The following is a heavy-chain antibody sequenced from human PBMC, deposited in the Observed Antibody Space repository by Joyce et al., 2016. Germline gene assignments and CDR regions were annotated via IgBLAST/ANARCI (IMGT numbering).Heavy chain of an antibody. CDR3: ARTIPGEALDS. D-gene: IGHD7-27*01. CDR2: IAPSDSYS. V-gene: IGHV5-10-1*03. Sequence: EVRLVQSGAEVKKPGESLRISCKGSGYSFTTFWITWVRQMPGKGLEWIGKIAPSDSYSDYSPSFQGHVTMSTDRSLMTAYLQWTSLKASDTAMYYCARTIPGEALDSWGQGTLVTVSS. J-gene: IGHJ4*02. CDR1: GYSFTTFW.